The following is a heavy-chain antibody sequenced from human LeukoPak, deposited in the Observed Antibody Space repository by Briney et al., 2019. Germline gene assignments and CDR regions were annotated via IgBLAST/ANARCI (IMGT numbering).Heavy chain of an antibody. J-gene: IGHJ3*01. V-gene: IGHV4-4*07. CDR3: ARELRYDNSDSGAF. CDR1: GGSISSYY. CDR2: IYTSGST. D-gene: IGHD3-22*01. Sequence: PSETLSLTCTVSGGSISSYYWSWIRQPAGKGLEWIGRIYTSGSTNYNPFLKSRVTMSVDTSKNQFSLKLSSVTAADTAVYYCARELRYDNSDSGAFWGQGTVVTVSS.